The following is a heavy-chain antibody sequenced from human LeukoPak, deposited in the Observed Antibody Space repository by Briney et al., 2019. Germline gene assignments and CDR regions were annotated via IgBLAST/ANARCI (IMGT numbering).Heavy chain of an antibody. Sequence: SVNVSCKASGYTFTDYYIHWVRQAPGQGLDWMAWIDPNSGGTNYAQKFQGRVTMTRDTSISTAYMELTRLTSDDTAVYYCARGNYGGNSYDAFDIWGQGTMVTVSS. V-gene: IGHV1-2*02. CDR2: IDPNSGGT. D-gene: IGHD4-23*01. CDR1: GYTFTDYY. CDR3: ARGNYGGNSYDAFDI. J-gene: IGHJ3*02.